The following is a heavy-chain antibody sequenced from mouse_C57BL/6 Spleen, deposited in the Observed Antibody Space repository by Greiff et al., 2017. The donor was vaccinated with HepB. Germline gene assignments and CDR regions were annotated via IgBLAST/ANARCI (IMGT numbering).Heavy chain of an antibody. J-gene: IGHJ3*01. V-gene: IGHV5-9-1*02. Sequence: EVKLMESGEGLVKPGGSLKLSCAASGFTFSSYAMSWVRQTPEKRLEWVAYISSGGDYIYYADTVKGRFTISRDNARNTLYLQMSSLKSEDTAMYYCTRGGGYWAYWGQGTLVTVSA. CDR3: TRGGGYWAY. CDR2: ISSGGDYI. D-gene: IGHD2-3*01. CDR1: GFTFSSYA.